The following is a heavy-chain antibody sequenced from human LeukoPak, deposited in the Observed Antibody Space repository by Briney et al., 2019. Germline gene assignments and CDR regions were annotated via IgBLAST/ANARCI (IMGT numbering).Heavy chain of an antibody. Sequence: GGSLRLSCAASGYTFTTYSMDWVRQAPGKGLEWVSSISGSSSYIYYADSVKGRFTISRDNAKNSLFLQMNSLRAEDTAVYYCASRPYDNSGYYYVWGQGTLVTVSS. D-gene: IGHD3-22*01. CDR2: ISGSSSYI. V-gene: IGHV3-21*01. CDR1: GYTFTTYS. J-gene: IGHJ4*02. CDR3: ASRPYDNSGYYYV.